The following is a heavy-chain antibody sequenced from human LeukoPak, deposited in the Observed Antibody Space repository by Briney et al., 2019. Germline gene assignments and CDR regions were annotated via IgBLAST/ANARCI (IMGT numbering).Heavy chain of an antibody. CDR1: GYRFTDYW. CDR2: VYPGDSDT. V-gene: IGHV5-51*01. J-gene: IGHJ6*02. CDR3: ARGAGGTTPDYYYFGLDV. Sequence: GESLKISCKGSGYRFTDYWIGWVRQMPGKGLEWMGIVYPGDSDTRYSPSFQGQVTISADKSSNTAHLQWSSLKASDTAMYYCARGAGGTTPDYYYFGLDVWGQGTTVRVSS. D-gene: IGHD1-7*01.